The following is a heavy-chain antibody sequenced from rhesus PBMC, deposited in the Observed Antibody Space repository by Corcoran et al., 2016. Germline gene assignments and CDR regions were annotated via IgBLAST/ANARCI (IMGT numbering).Heavy chain of an antibody. J-gene: IGHJ4*01. D-gene: IGHD2-21*01. Sequence: QVQLQESGPGLVKPSQTLSLTCAISGDSVSSNSATWNWIRQSPSRGLEWLGRTYYRYKWYHDNTQFVQNQISFNPDTSRNQFSLYLNSVTPEDMAVYYCARESCTGSSCYGAFGSWGQGVLVTVSS. CDR1: GDSVSSNSAT. CDR2: TYYRYKWYH. V-gene: IGHV6-1*01. CDR3: ARESCTGSSCYGAFGS.